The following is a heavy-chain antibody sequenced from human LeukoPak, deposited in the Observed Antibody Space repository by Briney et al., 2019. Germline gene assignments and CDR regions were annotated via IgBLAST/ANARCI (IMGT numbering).Heavy chain of an antibody. D-gene: IGHD1-26*01. CDR3: GRGARAAFDI. CDR2: IYPGDSDI. Sequence: GESLKISCKGSGYSFTSYWTGWVRQMPGKGLEWMGIIYPGDSDIRYSPSFQGQVTISVDKSMSTAYLQWSSLKASDTAMYYCGRGARAAFDIWGQGTMVTASS. J-gene: IGHJ3*02. CDR1: GYSFTSYW. V-gene: IGHV5-51*01.